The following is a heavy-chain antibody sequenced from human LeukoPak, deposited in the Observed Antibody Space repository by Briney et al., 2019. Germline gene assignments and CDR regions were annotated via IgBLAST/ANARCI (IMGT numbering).Heavy chain of an antibody. CDR3: ARGLGTGLGAFDI. V-gene: IGHV1-69*04. CDR1: GGTFSSYA. Sequence: GASVKVSCKASGGTFSSYAISWVRQAPGQGLEWMGRIIPILGIANYAQKLQGRVTITADKSTSTAYMELSSLRSEDTAVYYCARGLGTGLGAFDIWGQGKMVTVSS. J-gene: IGHJ3*02. CDR2: IIPILGIA. D-gene: IGHD1-1*01.